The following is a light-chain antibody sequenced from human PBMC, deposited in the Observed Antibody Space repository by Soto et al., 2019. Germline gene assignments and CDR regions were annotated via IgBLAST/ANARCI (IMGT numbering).Light chain of an antibody. Sequence: DIQMPQSPSSLSASVGDRVTITCRASQSISSYLNWYQQKPGKAPKLLIYAASSLQSGVPSRFSGSGSGTDFTLTISSLQPEDFVTYYCQQSYSTLITFGQGTRLEIK. J-gene: IGKJ5*01. V-gene: IGKV1-39*01. CDR1: QSISSY. CDR3: QQSYSTLIT. CDR2: AAS.